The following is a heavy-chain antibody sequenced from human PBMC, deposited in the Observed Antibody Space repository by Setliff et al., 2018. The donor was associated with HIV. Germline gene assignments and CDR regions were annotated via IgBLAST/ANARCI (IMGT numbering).Heavy chain of an antibody. CDR3: ARDRGLRYFDF. CDR1: GGSISSYY. D-gene: IGHD3-9*01. CDR2: LYNSGST. V-gene: IGHV4-59*01. Sequence: PSETLSLTCSVSGGSISSYYWSWIRQPPGKGLEWIGCLYNSGSTNYNPSLKSRVTISVDASKNQFSLKLSSVTAADTAVYYCARDRGLRYFDFRGQGTVVT. J-gene: IGHJ3*01.